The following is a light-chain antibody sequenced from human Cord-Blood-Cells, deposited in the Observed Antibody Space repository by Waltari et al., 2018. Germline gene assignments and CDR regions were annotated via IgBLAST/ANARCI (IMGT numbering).Light chain of an antibody. V-gene: IGKV3-11*01. J-gene: IGKJ4*01. CDR3: QQRSNWPPEIT. CDR1: RSVSSY. Sequence: EIGLTQSPATLALSPGERPTLSCRAGRSVSSYLAWYQQKPGQAPRLLIYDASNRATGIPARFIGSESGTDFTLNIRGLECEDFAVFYIQQRSNWPPEITGGGRIKVEI. CDR2: DAS.